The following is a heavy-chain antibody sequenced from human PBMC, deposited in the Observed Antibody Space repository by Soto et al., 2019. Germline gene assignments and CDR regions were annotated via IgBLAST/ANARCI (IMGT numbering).Heavy chain of an antibody. Sequence: QVQLVQSGAEVKKPGASVKVSCKASGYTFTSYGISWVRQAPGQGLEWMGWISAYNGNTNYAQKLQGRVTMTTDTSTSAAYMELRSLRSDDTALYYCARDRGAIYYDSSGDCFDPWGQGTLVTVSS. J-gene: IGHJ5*02. V-gene: IGHV1-18*01. CDR3: ARDRGAIYYDSSGDCFDP. CDR1: GYTFTSYG. D-gene: IGHD3-22*01. CDR2: ISAYNGNT.